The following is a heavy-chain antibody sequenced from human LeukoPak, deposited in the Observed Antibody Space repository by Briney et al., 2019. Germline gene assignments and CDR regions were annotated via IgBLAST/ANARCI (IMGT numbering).Heavy chain of an antibody. CDR2: ISGSGGST. J-gene: IGHJ4*02. CDR1: GFTFSSYA. V-gene: IGHV3-23*01. Sequence: GGSLRLSCAASGFTFSSYAMSWVRQAPGKGLEWVSAISGSGGSTFYADSVKGRFTIPRDNSQNTLYVQMNSLGVEDTAVYYCAKSRARREDSSGSIDYWGQGALVTVSS. CDR3: AKSRARREDSSGSIDY. D-gene: IGHD3-22*01.